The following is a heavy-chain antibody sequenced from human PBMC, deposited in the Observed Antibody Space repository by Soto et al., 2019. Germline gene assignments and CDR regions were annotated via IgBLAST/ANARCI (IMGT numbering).Heavy chain of an antibody. D-gene: IGHD2-15*01. CDR3: ARVYPVVYCSGGSCYDDPYYYYYMDV. CDR1: GYTFTSYG. V-gene: IGHV1-18*01. Sequence: ASVKVSCKASGYTFTSYGISWVRQAPGQGLEWMGWISAYNGNTNYAQKLQGRVTMTTDTSTSTAYMELRSLRSDDTAVYYCARVYPVVYCSGGSCYDDPYYYYYMDVWGKGTTVTVSS. J-gene: IGHJ6*03. CDR2: ISAYNGNT.